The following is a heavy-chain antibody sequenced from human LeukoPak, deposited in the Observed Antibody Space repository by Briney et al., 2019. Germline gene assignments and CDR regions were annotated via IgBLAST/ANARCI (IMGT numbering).Heavy chain of an antibody. J-gene: IGHJ1*01. D-gene: IGHD3-22*01. Sequence: SERLSLTWTVAGGSISSSSHYWAWLRQPPGKGREWIGSIYHSGSTYYNPSLKSRVTISVDTSKNQFSLKLSSVTAADTAVYYCAREDYYDSSGNQHWGQGTLVTVSS. CDR1: GGSISSSSHY. CDR3: AREDYYDSSGNQH. V-gene: IGHV4-39*07. CDR2: IYHSGST.